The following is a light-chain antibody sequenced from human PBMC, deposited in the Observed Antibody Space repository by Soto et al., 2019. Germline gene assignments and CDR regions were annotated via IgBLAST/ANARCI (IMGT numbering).Light chain of an antibody. Sequence: DIQMTQSPSSVSASLGDRVTITCRASQAISSRLAWYQQKPGKAPKLLIYAASSLQSGVPSRFSGSGSGTDFPPTITSLQPEDFAPYYCQQANSFPLTFGGGTLVEIK. J-gene: IGKJ4*01. V-gene: IGKV1-12*01. CDR2: AAS. CDR1: QAISSR. CDR3: QQANSFPLT.